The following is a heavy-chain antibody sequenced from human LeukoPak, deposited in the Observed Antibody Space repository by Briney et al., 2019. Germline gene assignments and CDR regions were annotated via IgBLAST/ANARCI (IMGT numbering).Heavy chain of an antibody. CDR1: GFTASSNY. Sequence: GGSLRLSCAVSGFTASSNYMSWVRQAPGKGLEWVSVIYSGGSTYYADSVKGRFTISRDNSKNTLYLQMNSLRAEDTAVYYCARDHTLSGMDVWGQGTTVTVSS. J-gene: IGHJ6*02. V-gene: IGHV3-66*01. D-gene: IGHD3-9*01. CDR2: IYSGGST. CDR3: ARDHTLSGMDV.